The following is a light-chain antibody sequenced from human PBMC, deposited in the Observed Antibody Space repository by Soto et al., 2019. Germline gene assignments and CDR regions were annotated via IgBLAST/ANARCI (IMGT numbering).Light chain of an antibody. CDR2: RAS. J-gene: IGKJ1*01. CDR1: QSISMY. V-gene: IGKV1-5*03. Sequence: DIQMTQSPSALSASVGDRVTITCRASQSISMYLAWYQQKPGKAPNLLIYRASNLQRGVPSRFSGSGFGTEFTLTISSLQPDDFETYHCQQCYSYPWTFGQGTKVEVK. CDR3: QQCYSYPWT.